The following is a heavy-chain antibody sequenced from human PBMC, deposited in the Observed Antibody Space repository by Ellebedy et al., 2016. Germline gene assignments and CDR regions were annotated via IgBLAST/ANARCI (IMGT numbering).Heavy chain of an antibody. D-gene: IGHD4-11*01. CDR2: IYYSGT. V-gene: IGHV4-59*02. J-gene: IGHJ2*01. CDR1: GASVSRYY. Sequence: SETLSLTCTVSGASVSRYYWSWFRQSPGKGLEWIGYIYYSGTNYNPSFKSRITISADTSRNQFFLNMTSATATDTATYFCARDLTSREGYSDYDPTHWYFDLWGRGTLVTVSS. CDR3: ARDLTSREGYSDYDPTHWYFDL.